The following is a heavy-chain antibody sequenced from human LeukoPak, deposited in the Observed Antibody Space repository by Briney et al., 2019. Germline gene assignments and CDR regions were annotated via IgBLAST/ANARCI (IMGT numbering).Heavy chain of an antibody. CDR3: AKAGYGTAIRNAFDY. J-gene: IGHJ4*02. V-gene: IGHV3-23*01. CDR1: GFTFSSYA. D-gene: IGHD2-2*02. CDR2: ISGSGGST. Sequence: GGSLRLSCAASGFTFSSYAMSWVRQAPGKGLEWVSAISGSGGSTYYADSVKGRFTISRDNSKNMLYLQMNSLRAEDTAVYYCAKAGYGTAIRNAFDYWGQGTLVTVPS.